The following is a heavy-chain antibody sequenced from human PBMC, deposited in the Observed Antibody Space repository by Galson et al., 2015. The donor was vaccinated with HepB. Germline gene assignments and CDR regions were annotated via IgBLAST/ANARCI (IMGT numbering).Heavy chain of an antibody. Sequence: SGGTFSSYAISWVRQAPGQGLEWMGGIIPIFGTANYAQKFQGRVTITADESTSTAYMELSSLRSEDTAVYYCASLGEEGDGYNLGVGLDYWGQGTLVTVSS. V-gene: IGHV1-69*01. CDR1: GGTFSSYA. CDR2: IIPIFGTA. D-gene: IGHD5-24*01. J-gene: IGHJ4*02. CDR3: ASLGEEGDGYNLGVGLDY.